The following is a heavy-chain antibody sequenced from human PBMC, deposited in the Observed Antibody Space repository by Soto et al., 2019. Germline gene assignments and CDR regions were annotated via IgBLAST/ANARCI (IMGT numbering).Heavy chain of an antibody. Sequence: SETLSLTCAVYGGSFSGYYWSWIRQPPGKGLEWIGEINHSGSTNYNPSLKSRVTISVDTSKNQFSLKLSSVTAADTAVYYCARGRTHNIKASRYYYYMDVWGKGTTVTVSS. D-gene: IGHD1-20*01. CDR3: ARGRTHNIKASRYYYYMDV. CDR1: GGSFSGYY. V-gene: IGHV4-34*01. J-gene: IGHJ6*03. CDR2: INHSGST.